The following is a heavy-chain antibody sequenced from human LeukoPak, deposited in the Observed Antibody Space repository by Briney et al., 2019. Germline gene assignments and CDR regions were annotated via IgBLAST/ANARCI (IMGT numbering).Heavy chain of an antibody. CDR3: ARGNGYNFFHH. D-gene: IGHD5-24*01. CDR2: MYRDGDR. V-gene: IGHV3-53*05. CDR1: GFTVSNNY. Sequence: GGSLRLSCAASGFTVSNNYMSWVRQAPGKGLEWVSAMYRDGDRYYADSMKGRSTISRDRSKNTLDLQMNSLKIEDPAVYYCARGNGYNFFHHWGQGTLVTVSS. J-gene: IGHJ1*01.